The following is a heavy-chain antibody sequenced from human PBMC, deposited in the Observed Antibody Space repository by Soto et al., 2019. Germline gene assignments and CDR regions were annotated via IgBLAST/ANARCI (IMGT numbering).Heavy chain of an antibody. CDR1: GDSVTTGSYC. CDR3: ARRDYAIDS. Sequence: KPSETLSLTCKVSGDSVTTGSYCWTWIRQPPGQGLEGIGYIYYSGSTNYNPSRESRATIFANKSGSHFSLNLTSVAADDTAVYYCARRDYAIDSWGRGTLVTVSS. CDR2: IYYSGST. V-gene: IGHV4-61*03. J-gene: IGHJ4*02. D-gene: IGHD4-17*01.